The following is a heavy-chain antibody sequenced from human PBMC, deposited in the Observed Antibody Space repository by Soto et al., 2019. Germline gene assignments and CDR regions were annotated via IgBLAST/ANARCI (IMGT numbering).Heavy chain of an antibody. J-gene: IGHJ4*02. CDR1: GFTFSSYA. D-gene: IGHD6-6*01. V-gene: IGHV3-23*01. Sequence: EVQLLESGGGLVQPGGSLRLSCAASGFTFSSYAMSWVRQAPGKGLEWVSAISGSGGSTYYADSVKGRFTISRDNSKNTLYLQMNSLRAEDTAVYYCAKDKKEYSSSQRRVDYWGQGTLVTVSS. CDR2: ISGSGGST. CDR3: AKDKKEYSSSQRRVDY.